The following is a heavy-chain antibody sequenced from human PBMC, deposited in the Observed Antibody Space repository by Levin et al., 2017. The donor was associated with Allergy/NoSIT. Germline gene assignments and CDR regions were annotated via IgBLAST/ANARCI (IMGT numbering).Heavy chain of an antibody. J-gene: IGHJ4*02. CDR2: IYYSGST. V-gene: IGHV4-31*03. Sequence: SQTLSLTCTVSGGSIRSGGYYWSWIRQHPGKGLEWIGYIYYSGSTYYNPSLKSRVTISVDTSKNQFSLKLSSVTAADTAVYYCARANQFHPEENYYGSGSYRDYWGQGTLVTVSS. CDR1: GGSIRSGGYY. CDR3: ARANQFHPEENYYGSGSYRDY. D-gene: IGHD3-10*01.